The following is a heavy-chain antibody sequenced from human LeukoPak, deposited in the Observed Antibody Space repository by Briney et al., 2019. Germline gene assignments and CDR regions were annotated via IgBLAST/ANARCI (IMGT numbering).Heavy chain of an antibody. CDR2: TYQRSKWYN. V-gene: IGHV6-1*01. D-gene: IGHD6-19*01. CDR1: GDNVSINSAA. CDR3: ARSPSPYSSGWYFDY. Sequence: SQTLSLTWAISGDNVSINSAAWNWIRQSPSRGLEWLGRTYQRSKWYNDYAVSVKSRITINPDISKNQFSLQLNSVTPEDTAVYYCARSPSPYSSGWYFDYWGQGTLVTVSS. J-gene: IGHJ4*02.